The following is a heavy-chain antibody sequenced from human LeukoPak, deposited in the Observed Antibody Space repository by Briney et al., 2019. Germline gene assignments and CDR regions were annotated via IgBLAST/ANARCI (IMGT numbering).Heavy chain of an antibody. Sequence: GGSLRLSCAASGFTFSSYSMTWVRQAPGQGLEWVSSISGSGGSTYHADSVRGRFTISRDISKNTLYLQMNSLRAEDTAAYYCAKSRASSGVAPAGYDYWGQGTLVTVSS. CDR3: AKSRASSGVAPAGYDY. CDR1: GFTFSSYS. V-gene: IGHV3-23*01. CDR2: ISGSGGST. J-gene: IGHJ4*02. D-gene: IGHD6-13*01.